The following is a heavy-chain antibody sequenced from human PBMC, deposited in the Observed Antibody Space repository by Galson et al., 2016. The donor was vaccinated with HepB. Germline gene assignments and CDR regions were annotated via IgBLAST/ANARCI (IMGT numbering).Heavy chain of an antibody. J-gene: IGHJ3*02. V-gene: IGHV3-7*01. CDR1: GYTFRNYW. CDR3: ARDRTYSGSYLDAFDI. Sequence: LRLSCATSGYTFRNYWISWVRQAPGKGLEWVANINNDGVERNYAGSVKGRFTISRDNAENSLYLQMNSLRAEDTALYYCARDRTYSGSYLDAFDIWGQGTMVTVSP. D-gene: IGHD1-26*01. CDR2: INNDGVER.